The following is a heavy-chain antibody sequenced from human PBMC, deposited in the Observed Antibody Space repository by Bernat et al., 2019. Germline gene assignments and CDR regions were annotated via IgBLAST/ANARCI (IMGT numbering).Heavy chain of an antibody. CDR1: GYTLTELS. J-gene: IGHJ4*02. V-gene: IGHV1-24*01. Sequence: QVQLVQSGAEVKKPGASVKVSCKVSGYTLTELSMHWVRQAPGKGLEWMGGFDPEDGETNYAQKFQERVTITRDMSTSTAYMELSSLRSEDTAVYYCAALIGSGYYWDFDYWGQGTLVTVSS. CDR3: AALIGSGYYWDFDY. D-gene: IGHD3-22*01. CDR2: FDPEDGET.